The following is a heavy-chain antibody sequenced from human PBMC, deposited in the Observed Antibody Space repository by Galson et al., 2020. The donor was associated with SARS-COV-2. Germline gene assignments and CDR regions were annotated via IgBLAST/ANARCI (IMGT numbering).Heavy chain of an antibody. CDR2: IWYDGSNK. D-gene: IGHD3-10*01. J-gene: IGHJ4*02. V-gene: IGHV3-33*01. CDR3: ARDGGVIRDFDY. CDR1: GFTFSSYG. Sequence: GESLKISCAASGFTFSSYGMHWVRQAPGKGLEWVAVIWYDGSNKYYADSVKGRFTISRDNSKNTLYLQMNSLRAEDTAVYYCARDGGVIRDFDYWGQGTLVTVSS.